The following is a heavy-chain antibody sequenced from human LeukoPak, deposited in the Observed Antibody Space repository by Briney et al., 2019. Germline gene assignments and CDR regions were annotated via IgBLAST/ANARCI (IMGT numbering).Heavy chain of an antibody. J-gene: IGHJ4*02. CDR3: VVAAATDGVGY. CDR1: GYTFTSYD. Sequence: ASVKVSCKASGYTFTSYDINWVRQATGQGLEWMGWMNPNSGNTGYAQKFQGRVTMTRNTSISTADMELSSLRSDDTAVNYCVVAAATDGVGYWGQGTLVTVSS. CDR2: MNPNSGNT. V-gene: IGHV1-8*01. D-gene: IGHD2-15*01.